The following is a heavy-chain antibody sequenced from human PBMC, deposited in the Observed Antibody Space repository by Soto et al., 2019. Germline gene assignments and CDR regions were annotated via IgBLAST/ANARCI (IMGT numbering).Heavy chain of an antibody. V-gene: IGHV3-73*01. CDR2: IRSKANSYAT. CDR1: GFTFSGSS. J-gene: IGHJ4*02. Sequence: GGSLRLSCAASGFTFSGSSMHWVRQASGKGLEWVGRIRSKANSYATAYAASVKGRFTISRDDSKSTAYLQMNSLKTEDPAVYYCTREVHGPIHSVAPYYWGQGTLVTVSS. CDR3: TREVHGPIHSVAPYY. D-gene: IGHD6-19*01.